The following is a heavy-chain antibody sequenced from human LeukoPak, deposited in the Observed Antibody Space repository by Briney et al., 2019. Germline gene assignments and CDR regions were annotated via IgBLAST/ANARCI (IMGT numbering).Heavy chain of an antibody. J-gene: IGHJ6*02. CDR3: AREKGLNCSGGSCGMDV. CDR1: GYSFTSYW. CDR2: IYPGDSDT. D-gene: IGHD2-15*01. V-gene: IGHV5-51*01. Sequence: GESLQISCKGSGYSFTSYWIGWVRQMPGKGLEWMGIIYPGDSDTRYSPSFQGQVTISADKSISTAYLQWSSLKASDTAMYYCAREKGLNCSGGSCGMDVWGQGTTVTVSS.